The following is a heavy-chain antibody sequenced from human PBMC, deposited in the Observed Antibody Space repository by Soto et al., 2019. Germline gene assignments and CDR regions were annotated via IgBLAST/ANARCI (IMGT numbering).Heavy chain of an antibody. D-gene: IGHD5-18*01. CDR1: GFTFSSYA. J-gene: IGHJ4*02. CDR2: ISGSGGST. Sequence: GGSLRLSCAASGFTFSSYAMSWVRQAPGKGLEWVSAISGSGGSTYYADSVKGRFTISRDNSKNTLYLQMNSLRAEDTAVYYGAKEGGYSYGEEDWYYFDYWGQGTLVTVSS. CDR3: AKEGGYSYGEEDWYYFDY. V-gene: IGHV3-23*01.